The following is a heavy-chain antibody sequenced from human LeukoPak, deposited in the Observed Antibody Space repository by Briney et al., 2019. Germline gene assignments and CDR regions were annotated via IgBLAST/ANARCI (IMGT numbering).Heavy chain of an antibody. V-gene: IGHV3-23*01. CDR3: ARDLVRYGGATSPFDY. J-gene: IGHJ4*02. Sequence: GGSLRLSCEASGFSFSIYGMSWVRQAPGKGLEWVSGISGSGGNTYYAEALTGRFTVSRDNSKNTLYLQMNSLRAEDTAVYYCARDLVRYGGATSPFDYWGQGTLVTVSS. CDR2: ISGSGGNT. CDR1: GFSFSIYG. D-gene: IGHD1-26*01.